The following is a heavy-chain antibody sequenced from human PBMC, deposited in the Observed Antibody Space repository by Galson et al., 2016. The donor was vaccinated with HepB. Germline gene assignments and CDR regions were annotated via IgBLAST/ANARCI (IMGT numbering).Heavy chain of an antibody. J-gene: IGHJ6*02. CDR3: ARTSPRDYSGMDV. V-gene: IGHV1-46*01. CDR1: GYTFSSYY. Sequence: SVKVSCKASGYTFSSYYIHWVRQAPGQGLEWVGIINPRGGNTTYAQKFQGRVTMTGDTSTSIVYMELSSLTSEDTAVYYCARTSPRDYSGMDVWGQGTTVTVSS. CDR2: INPRGGNT.